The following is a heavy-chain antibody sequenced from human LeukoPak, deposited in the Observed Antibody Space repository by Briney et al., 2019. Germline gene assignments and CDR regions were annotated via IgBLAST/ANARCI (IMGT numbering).Heavy chain of an antibody. V-gene: IGHV3-11*06. CDR3: ARDHDAVGTSIDL. Sequence: PGGSLRLSCAASGFPFNEYSMNWVRQAPGKGLEWISYIGISSGNTKYADSVKGRFTISRDNARNTLFLQMHSLRAEDTALYYCARDHDAVGTSIDLWGQGTLVTVSS. CDR1: GFPFNEYS. D-gene: IGHD1-26*01. J-gene: IGHJ4*02. CDR2: IGISSGNT.